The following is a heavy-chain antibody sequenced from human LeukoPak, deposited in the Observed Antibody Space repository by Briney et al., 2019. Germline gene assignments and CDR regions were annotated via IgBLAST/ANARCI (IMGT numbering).Heavy chain of an antibody. CDR3: ARGYYDFWSGYYNAFDI. Sequence: KPGGSLRLSCAASGFTFSDYYMSWIRQAPGKGLEWVSYISSSGSTIYYADSVKGRFTISRDNAKNSLYLQMNSLRVEDTAVYYCARGYYDFWSGYYNAFDIWGQGTMVTVSS. V-gene: IGHV3-11*01. J-gene: IGHJ3*02. CDR1: GFTFSDYY. CDR2: ISSSGSTI. D-gene: IGHD3-3*01.